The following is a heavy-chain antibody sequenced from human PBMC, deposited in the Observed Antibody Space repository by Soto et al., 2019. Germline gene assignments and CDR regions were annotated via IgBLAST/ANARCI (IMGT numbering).Heavy chain of an antibody. D-gene: IGHD3-22*01. CDR3: ARDGTLYDSSAYYYLY. J-gene: IGHJ4*02. V-gene: IGHV1-69*01. CDR1: GGTFSSYT. Sequence: QVQLVQSGAEVKKPGSSVKVSCKASGGTFSSYTITWVRQAPEQGLEWMGGITPMFGTPNYAQKFQGRVTITADESTSTAYMELSSLRSEDTAMYFCARDGTLYDSSAYYYLYWGQGTLVTVSS. CDR2: ITPMFGTP.